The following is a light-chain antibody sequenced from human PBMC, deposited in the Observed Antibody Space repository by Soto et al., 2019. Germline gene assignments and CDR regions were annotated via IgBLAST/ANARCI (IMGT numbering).Light chain of an antibody. CDR3: QQYNSFSWT. J-gene: IGKJ1*01. V-gene: IGKV1-5*01. CDR2: DAS. Sequence: DIQLTPSPSSLSASVRDRVAITCRASQSISTYLNWYQQKPGKAPKLLIYDASSLESGVPSRFSGSGSGTEFTLTISSLQPDDFATYYCQQYNSFSWTFGQGTKVDIK. CDR1: QSISTY.